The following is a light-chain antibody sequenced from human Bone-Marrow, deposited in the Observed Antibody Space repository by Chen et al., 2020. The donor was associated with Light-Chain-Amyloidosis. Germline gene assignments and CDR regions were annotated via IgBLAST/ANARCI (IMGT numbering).Light chain of an antibody. V-gene: IGKV3-15*01. CDR3: QQYNNWPPYT. CDR1: QSINSD. Sequence: EIVMTQSPATLSVSPGERVTLSCRASQSINSDLAWYQQKPGQAPRLLIYRASIRATGIPARFSGNGSGTEFTLTISSLQSEDFAVYYCQQYNNWPPYTFGQGTKLEI. CDR2: RAS. J-gene: IGKJ2*01.